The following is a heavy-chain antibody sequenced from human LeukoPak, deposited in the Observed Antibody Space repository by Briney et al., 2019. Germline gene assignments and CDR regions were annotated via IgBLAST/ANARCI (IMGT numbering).Heavy chain of an antibody. J-gene: IGHJ2*01. V-gene: IGHV4-38-2*02. CDR1: GYSISSGYY. CDR2: IYHSGRT. CDR3: AREVAVAGYWYFDL. D-gene: IGHD6-19*01. Sequence: SETLSLTCTVSGYSISSGYYWGWIRQPPGKGLEWIGSIYHSGRTFYNPSLKSRVTISVDTSKNQFSLKLSSVTAADTAVYYCAREVAVAGYWYFDLWGRGTLVTVSS.